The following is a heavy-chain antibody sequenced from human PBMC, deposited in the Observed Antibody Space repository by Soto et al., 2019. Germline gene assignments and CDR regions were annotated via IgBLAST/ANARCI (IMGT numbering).Heavy chain of an antibody. CDR2: ISGTGSNT. CDR3: ARDPAAEVGYGMDV. D-gene: IGHD6-13*01. CDR1: GFTFSSYA. J-gene: IGHJ6*02. V-gene: IGHV3-23*01. Sequence: EVQLLESGGGLVQPGGSLRLSCAASGFTFSSYALSWVRQPPGKGLEWVSGISGTGSNTYYADSVKGRFTISRDNSKKTLYLQMNSLRAEDTALYYCARDPAAEVGYGMDVWGQGTTVTVSS.